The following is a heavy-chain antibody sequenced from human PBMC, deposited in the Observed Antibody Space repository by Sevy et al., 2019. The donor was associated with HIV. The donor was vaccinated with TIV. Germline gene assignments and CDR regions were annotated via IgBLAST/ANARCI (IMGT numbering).Heavy chain of an antibody. CDR3: AWTRIRPSGRQGWIDP. CDR2: IYHTGST. D-gene: IGHD2-2*01. CDR1: GESMSTSNW. J-gene: IGHJ5*02. V-gene: IGHV4-4*02. Sequence: SETLSLTCAVSGESMSTSNWWSWVRQTAEKGLQWIGEIYHTGSTKSNPSLKSRVTISLDKSKNQFSLNFMSVTAADTAVYYCAWTRIRPSGRQGWIDPWGRGTLVTVSS.